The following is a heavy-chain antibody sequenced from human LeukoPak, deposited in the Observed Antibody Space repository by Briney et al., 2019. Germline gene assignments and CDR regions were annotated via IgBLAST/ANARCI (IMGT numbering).Heavy chain of an antibody. CDR2: ISTSSSYI. D-gene: IGHD2-15*01. CDR1: GFTFSSYN. CDR3: ARDCGGSCDSGQTYFSYYYYGMDV. V-gene: IGHV3-21*01. J-gene: IGHJ6*02. Sequence: GRSLRLSCAASGFTFSSYNMNWVRQAPGKGLEWVSSISTSSSYIYYADSVKGRFTISRDNAKNSLFLQVSSLSAEDTAVYYCARDCGGSCDSGQTYFSYYYYGMDVWGQGTTVTVSS.